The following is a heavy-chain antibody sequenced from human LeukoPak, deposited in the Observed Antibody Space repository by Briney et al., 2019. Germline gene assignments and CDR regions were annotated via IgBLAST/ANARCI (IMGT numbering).Heavy chain of an antibody. J-gene: IGHJ4*02. CDR3: ARDLLVVASMGSDY. D-gene: IGHD2-15*01. CDR1: GYTFTRYY. V-gene: IGHV1-2*02. Sequence: ASVTVSCKASGYTFTRYYLHWVRQAPGQGLEWMGWINPASGGTNYAQNFQGRVTMTRDTSISTVYMELSGLRSDDTAVYYCARDLLVVASMGSDYWGQGTLVTVSS. CDR2: INPASGGT.